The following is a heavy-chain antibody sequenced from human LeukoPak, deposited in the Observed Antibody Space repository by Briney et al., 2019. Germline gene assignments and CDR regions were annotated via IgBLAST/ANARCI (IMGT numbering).Heavy chain of an antibody. J-gene: IGHJ6*02. CDR1: GGTFSSYA. Sequence: SVKVSCKAPGGTFSSYAISWVRQAPGQGLEWMGRIIPILGIANYAQKFQGRVTITADKSTSTAYVELSSLRSEDTAVYYCARVSVPDPYYYYYGMDVWGQGTTVTVSS. CDR2: IIPILGIA. V-gene: IGHV1-69*04. D-gene: IGHD3-10*01. CDR3: ARVSVPDPYYYYYGMDV.